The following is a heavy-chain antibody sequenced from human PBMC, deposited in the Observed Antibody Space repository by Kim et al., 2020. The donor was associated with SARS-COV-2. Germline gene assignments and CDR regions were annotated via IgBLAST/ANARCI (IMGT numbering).Heavy chain of an antibody. D-gene: IGHD2-15*01. CDR3: ARDVAGWQGTDV. Sequence: AGSVKGRFTISRDNAKNAFYLQMTRLGVEDAAVYYCARDVAGWQGTDVWGQGTTVTVSS. V-gene: IGHV3-30*03. J-gene: IGHJ6*02.